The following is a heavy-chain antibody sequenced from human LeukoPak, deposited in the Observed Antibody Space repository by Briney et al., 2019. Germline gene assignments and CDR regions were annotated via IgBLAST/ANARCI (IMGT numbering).Heavy chain of an antibody. Sequence: GGSLRLSCAASGFTFRDYYMTWIRQAPGKGLEWVSYISRGGNTIYYADSVKGRFTISRDNAKNSLYLQMNSLTAEDTAVYYCAREDSSSSYGVAFWGQGTLVTVSS. V-gene: IGHV3-11*01. CDR2: ISRGGNTI. CDR1: GFTFRDYY. J-gene: IGHJ4*02. CDR3: AREDSSSSYGVAF. D-gene: IGHD6-13*01.